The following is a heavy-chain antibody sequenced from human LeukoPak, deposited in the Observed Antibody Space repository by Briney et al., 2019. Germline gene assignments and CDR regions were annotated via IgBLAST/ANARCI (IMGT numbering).Heavy chain of an antibody. CDR2: IYYSGNT. CDR1: GGSITSTSYF. Sequence: PSETLSLTCTVSGGSITSTSYFWGWVRQPPGKGLEWIASIYYSGNTYYDPSLKSRVTISVDTSKNQFSLKLSSVTAADTAVYYCASAGYCSGGSCYGAFDIWGQGTMVTVSS. J-gene: IGHJ3*02. V-gene: IGHV4-39*07. D-gene: IGHD2-15*01. CDR3: ASAGYCSGGSCYGAFDI.